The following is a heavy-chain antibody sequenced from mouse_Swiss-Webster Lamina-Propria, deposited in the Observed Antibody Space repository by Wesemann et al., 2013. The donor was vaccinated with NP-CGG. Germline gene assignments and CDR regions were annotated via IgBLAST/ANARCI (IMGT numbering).Heavy chain of an antibody. CDR3: ARTHYSNYDWFAY. CDR2: IDPSDSYT. Sequence: LVRPGTSVKLSCKASGYTFTSYWMHWVKQRPGQGLEWIGVIDPSDSYTNYNQKFKGKATLTVDTSSSTAYMQLSSLTSEDSAVYYCARTHYSNYDWFAYWGQGTLVTVSA. D-gene: IGHD2-5*01. V-gene: IGHV1-59*01. J-gene: IGHJ3*01. CDR1: GYTFTSYW.